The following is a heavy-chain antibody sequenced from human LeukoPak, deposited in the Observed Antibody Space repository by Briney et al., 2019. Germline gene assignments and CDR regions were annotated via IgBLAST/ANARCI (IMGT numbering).Heavy chain of an antibody. Sequence: SETLSLTCAVYGGSFSGYYWSWIRQPPGKGLEWIGEINHSGSTNYNPSLKSRVTISVDTSKNQFSLKLSSVTAADTAVYYCARGSGLRFLEWLLSPTLFDYWGQGTLVTVSS. CDR2: INHSGST. V-gene: IGHV4-34*01. J-gene: IGHJ4*02. CDR1: GGSFSGYY. CDR3: ARGSGLRFLEWLLSPTLFDY. D-gene: IGHD3-3*01.